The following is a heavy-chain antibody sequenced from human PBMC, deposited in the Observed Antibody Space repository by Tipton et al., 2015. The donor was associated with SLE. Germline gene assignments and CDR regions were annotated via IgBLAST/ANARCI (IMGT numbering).Heavy chain of an antibody. D-gene: IGHD5-12*01. Sequence: QLVQSGAEVKKPGASVKVSCTASGYTFSSNYIHWVRQAPGQGLEWMGWVSAYSGNTNSAQNLQGRVIMTTDTSTSTAYMELRSLRSDDTAVYYCALRWPDTWTTAYWGQGTLVTVSS. V-gene: IGHV1-18*04. CDR1: GYTFSSNY. CDR2: VSAYSGNT. CDR3: ALRWPDTWTTAY. J-gene: IGHJ4*02.